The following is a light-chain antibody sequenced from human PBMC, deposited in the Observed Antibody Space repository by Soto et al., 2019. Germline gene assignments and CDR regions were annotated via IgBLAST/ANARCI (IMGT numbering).Light chain of an antibody. J-gene: IGKJ1*01. CDR1: QSISSY. CDR2: AAS. V-gene: IGKV1-17*01. CDR3: VQHNTYPRT. Sequence: DIQMTQSPSSLSASVGDRVTITCRASQSISSYLNWYQQKPGKVHKLLIYAASTLQPGVQSRFSGSGSGTDFTLTIRSLQPEDFATYYCVQHNTYPRTFGQGTKVDIK.